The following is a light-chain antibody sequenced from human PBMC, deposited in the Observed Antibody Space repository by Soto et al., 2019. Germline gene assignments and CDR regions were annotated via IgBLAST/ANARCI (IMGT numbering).Light chain of an antibody. CDR3: HQYGSAPAWT. CDR1: QSISSSY. Sequence: EIVLTQSPGTLSLFPGERATRSCRASQSISSSYLAWYQQKPGQAPRLLIHGASNRATGIQDRFSGAGSGTDFTLTISRLEPEDFAVYYCHQYGSAPAWTFGQGTKVEIK. J-gene: IGKJ1*01. V-gene: IGKV3-20*01. CDR2: GAS.